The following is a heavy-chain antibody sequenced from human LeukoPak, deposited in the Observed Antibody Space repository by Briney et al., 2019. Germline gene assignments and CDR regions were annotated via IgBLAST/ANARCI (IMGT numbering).Heavy chain of an antibody. D-gene: IGHD3-16*02. V-gene: IGHV1-18*01. CDR1: GYTFTSYG. CDR2: ISGYNGNT. J-gene: IGHJ4*02. Sequence: GASVKVSCKASGYTFTSYGISWVRQAPGQGLEWMGWISGYNGNTDYAQKLQGRVTMTTDTSTKTAYMELRSLRSDDTAVYFCAREEYVWGSYRYLDYWGQGTLVIVSS. CDR3: AREEYVWGSYRYLDY.